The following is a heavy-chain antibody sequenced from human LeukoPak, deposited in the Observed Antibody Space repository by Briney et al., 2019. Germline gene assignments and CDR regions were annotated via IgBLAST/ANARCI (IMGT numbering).Heavy chain of an antibody. CDR3: AHRLETAAYGDNLFDP. Sequence: SGPTLVNPTQTLTLTCTFSGFSLSTNGVGVGWIRQPPGKALEWLALIYWNDDKRYSPSLKSRLTITKDTSKNQVVLTMTNMDPVDTATYYCAHRLETAAYGDNLFDPWGQGILVTVSS. CDR2: IYWNDDK. D-gene: IGHD4-17*01. J-gene: IGHJ5*02. V-gene: IGHV2-5*01. CDR1: GFSLSTNGVG.